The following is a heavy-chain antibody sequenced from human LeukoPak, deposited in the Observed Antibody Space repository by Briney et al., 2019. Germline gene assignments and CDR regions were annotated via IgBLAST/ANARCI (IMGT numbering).Heavy chain of an antibody. Sequence: PGGSLRLSCAASGFTFSSYAMSWVRQAPGKGLEWVSAISGSGGSTYYADSVRGRFTISRDNSKNTLYLQMNSLRAEDTAVYYCAKNGYYDSTGVLYYFDYWGQGTLVTVSS. CDR1: GFTFSSYA. J-gene: IGHJ4*02. V-gene: IGHV3-23*01. CDR3: AKNGYYDSTGVLYYFDY. CDR2: ISGSGGST. D-gene: IGHD3-22*01.